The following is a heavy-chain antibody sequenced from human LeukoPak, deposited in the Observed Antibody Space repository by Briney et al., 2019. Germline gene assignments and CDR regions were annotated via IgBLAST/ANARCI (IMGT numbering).Heavy chain of an antibody. CDR1: GFTFDDYA. D-gene: IGHD3-22*01. CDR2: ISWNSGSI. J-gene: IGHJ4*02. CDR3: AKDIGSSGYYYPFDS. V-gene: IGHV3-9*01. Sequence: GRSLRLSCAASGFTFDDYAMHWVRQAPGKGLEWVSGISWNSGSIGYADSVKGRFTISRDNAKNSLYLQMNSLRAEDTALYYCAKDIGSSGYYYPFDSWGQGTLVTVSS.